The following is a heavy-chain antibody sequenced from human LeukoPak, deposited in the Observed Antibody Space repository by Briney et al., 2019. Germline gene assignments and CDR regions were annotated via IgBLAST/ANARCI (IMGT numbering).Heavy chain of an antibody. CDR3: ARGGTYTYGSPFGY. CDR2: ISSNGGST. J-gene: IGHJ4*02. Sequence: PGGSLRLSCAASGFTFSSYAMQWVRQAPGKGLEYVSDISSNGGSTYYANSVKGRFTISRDNSKNTLYLQMGSLRTEDMAVYYCARGGTYTYGSPFGYWGQGPLVTVSS. D-gene: IGHD5-18*01. V-gene: IGHV3-64*01. CDR1: GFTFSSYA.